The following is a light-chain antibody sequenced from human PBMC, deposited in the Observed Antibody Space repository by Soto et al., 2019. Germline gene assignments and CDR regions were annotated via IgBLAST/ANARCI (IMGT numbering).Light chain of an antibody. CDR3: QQYSSSPIT. CDR1: QSFSSTY. V-gene: IGKV3-20*01. J-gene: IGKJ5*01. CDR2: GAS. Sequence: EIVLTQSPATLSLSPWERATLSCRASQSFSSTYLAWYQQKPGQAPRLLIYGASSRATGIPDRFSGGGSGTDFSLTISRLDPEDFAVYYCQQYSSSPITFGQGTRLEIK.